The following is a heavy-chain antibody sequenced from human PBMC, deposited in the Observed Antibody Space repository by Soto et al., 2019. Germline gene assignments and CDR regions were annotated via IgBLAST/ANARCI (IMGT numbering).Heavy chain of an antibody. V-gene: IGHV4-34*01. CDR3: ARGLRRYCSSTSCHQPLYYYYYGMDV. Sequence: TSETLSLTCAVYGGSFSGYYWSWIRQPPGKGLEWIGEINHSGSTNYNPSLNSRVTISVDTSKNQFSLKLSSVTAADTAVYYCARGLRRYCSSTSCHQPLYYYYYGMDVWGQGTTVTVSS. CDR1: GGSFSGYY. J-gene: IGHJ6*02. CDR2: INHSGST. D-gene: IGHD2-2*01.